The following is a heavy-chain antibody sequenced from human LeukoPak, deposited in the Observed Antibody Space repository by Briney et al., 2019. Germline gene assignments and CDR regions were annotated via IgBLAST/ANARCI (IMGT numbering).Heavy chain of an antibody. CDR2: ISWDGGST. V-gene: IGHV3-43D*03. J-gene: IGHJ4*02. CDR3: ARLEQWLTPY. Sequence: GGSLRLSCAASGFTFDDYAMHWVRQAPGKGLEWVSLISWDGGSTYYADSVKGRFTISRDNAKNSLYLQMNSLRVEDTAVYYCARLEQWLTPYWGQGTLVTVSS. CDR1: GFTFDDYA. D-gene: IGHD6-19*01.